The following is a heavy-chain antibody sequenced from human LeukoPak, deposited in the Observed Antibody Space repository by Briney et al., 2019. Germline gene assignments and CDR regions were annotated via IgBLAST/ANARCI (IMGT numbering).Heavy chain of an antibody. V-gene: IGHV3-21*01. Sequence: GGSLRLSCAASGFTFSSYSMNWVRQAPGKGLEWVSSISSSSSYIYYADSVKGRFTISRDNAKNSLYLQMNSLRAEDTAVYYCASADCSSTSCYTYYFDYWGQGILVTVSS. D-gene: IGHD2-2*02. J-gene: IGHJ4*02. CDR2: ISSSSSYI. CDR1: GFTFSSYS. CDR3: ASADCSSTSCYTYYFDY.